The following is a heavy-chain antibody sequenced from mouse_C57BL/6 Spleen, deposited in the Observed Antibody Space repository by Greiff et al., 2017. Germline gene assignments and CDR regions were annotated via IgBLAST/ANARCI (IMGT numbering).Heavy chain of an antibody. CDR3: ASDAWFAY. J-gene: IGHJ3*01. V-gene: IGHV1-50*01. CDR1: GYTFTSYW. Sequence: QVQLKQSGAELVKPGASVKLSCKASGYTFTSYWMQWVKQRPGQGLEWIGEIDPSDSYTNYNQKFKGKATLTVDTSSSTAYMQLSSLTSEDSAVYYCASDAWFAYWGQGTLVTVSA. CDR2: IDPSDSYT.